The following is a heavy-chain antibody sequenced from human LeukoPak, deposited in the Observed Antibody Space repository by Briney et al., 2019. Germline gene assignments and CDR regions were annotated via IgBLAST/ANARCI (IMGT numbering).Heavy chain of an antibody. D-gene: IGHD3-22*01. Sequence: SETLSLTCAAYGGSFSGYYWSWVRQPPGKGLEWIGEINHSGSTNYNPSLKSRVTISVDKSKNQFSLKLSSVTAADTAVYYCAREYYDSSCYYPDAFDIWGQGTMVTVSS. CDR1: GGSFSGYY. CDR2: INHSGST. J-gene: IGHJ3*02. V-gene: IGHV4-34*01. CDR3: AREYYDSSCYYPDAFDI.